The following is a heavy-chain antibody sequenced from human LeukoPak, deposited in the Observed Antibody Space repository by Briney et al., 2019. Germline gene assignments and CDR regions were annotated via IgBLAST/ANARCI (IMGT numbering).Heavy chain of an antibody. V-gene: IGHV4-39*07. CDR3: ARENYCTNGVCWAFDP. Sequence: SETLSPTCTVSGGSTSSSDYYWSWIRQPPGRGLEWLGNIYYTGSTTYNPSLKSRVTFSVDTFNNQFSLHLSSVTAADTAVYYCARENYCTNGVCWAFDPWGQGTLVTVSS. J-gene: IGHJ5*02. D-gene: IGHD2-8*01. CDR1: GGSTSSSDYY. CDR2: IYYTGST.